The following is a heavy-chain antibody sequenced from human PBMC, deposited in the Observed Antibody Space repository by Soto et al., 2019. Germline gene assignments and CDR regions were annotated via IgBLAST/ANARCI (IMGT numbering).Heavy chain of an antibody. J-gene: IGHJ6*02. CDR2: INHSGDT. V-gene: IGHV4-34*01. CDR1: GGSFSGYY. CDR3: ARTGGMDV. Sequence: QVQLQQWGAGLLKPSETLSLTCAVYGGSFSGYYWSWLRQTPETGLGWMGEINHSGDTKYNPTLESRVTISVDTSKNQFSLKVNSVSAADTAVYYCARTGGMDVWGQGATVTVSS.